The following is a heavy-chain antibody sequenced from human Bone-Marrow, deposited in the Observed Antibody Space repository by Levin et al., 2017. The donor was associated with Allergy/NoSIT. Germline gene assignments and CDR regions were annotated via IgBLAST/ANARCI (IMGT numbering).Heavy chain of an antibody. D-gene: IGHD1-1*01. CDR1: GFTFSGHW. CDR3: ARIQSHYYYGMDV. J-gene: IGHJ6*02. CDR2: IKEDGSEK. V-gene: IGHV3-7*01. Sequence: GGSLRLSCAASGFTFSGHWMSWVRQAPGKGLEWVANIKEDGSEKYYVDSMRGRFTISRDNAKSSLYLQMNSLRAEDTAVYYCARIQSHYYYGMDVCGQGTTVTVSS.